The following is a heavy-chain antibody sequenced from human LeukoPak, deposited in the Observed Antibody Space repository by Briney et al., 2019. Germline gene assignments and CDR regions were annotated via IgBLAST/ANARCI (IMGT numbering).Heavy chain of an antibody. CDR3: AKGIGASSGPQLSDY. V-gene: IGHV3-11*01. CDR2: ISSSGSTI. Sequence: GGSLRLSCAASGFTFSDYYMSWIRQAPGKGLEWVSYISSSGSTIYYADSVKGRFTISRDNSKNTLYLQMNSLRAEDTAVYYCAKGIGASSGPQLSDYWGQGTLVTVSS. D-gene: IGHD6-19*01. CDR1: GFTFSDYY. J-gene: IGHJ4*02.